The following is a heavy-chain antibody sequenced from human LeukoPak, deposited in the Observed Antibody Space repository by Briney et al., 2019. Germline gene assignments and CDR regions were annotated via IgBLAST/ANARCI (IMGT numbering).Heavy chain of an antibody. J-gene: IGHJ4*02. CDR1: GGSISSSSYY. D-gene: IGHD3-22*01. Sequence: SETLSLTCTVSGGSISSSSYYWGWIRQPPGKGLEWIGSIYYSGSTYYNPSLKSRVTISVDTSKNQFSLRLSSVTAADTAVYYCARQGDSSFDYWGQGTLVTVSS. CDR3: ARQGDSSFDY. V-gene: IGHV4-39*01. CDR2: IYYSGST.